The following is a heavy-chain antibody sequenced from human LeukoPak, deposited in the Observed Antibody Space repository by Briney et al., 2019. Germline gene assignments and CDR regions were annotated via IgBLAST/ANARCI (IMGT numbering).Heavy chain of an antibody. CDR1: GDSISSYY. CDR2: IYYSGST. V-gene: IGHV4-59*01. J-gene: IGHJ4*02. CDR3: ATDSPAVAGREWNY. Sequence: SETLSLTCTVSGDSISSYYWSWIRQPPGKGLEWIGYIYYSGSTKYNPSLKSRVTISVDTSKNQFSLKLSSVTAEDTAVYYCATDSPAVAGREWNYWGQGTLVTVSS. D-gene: IGHD6-19*01.